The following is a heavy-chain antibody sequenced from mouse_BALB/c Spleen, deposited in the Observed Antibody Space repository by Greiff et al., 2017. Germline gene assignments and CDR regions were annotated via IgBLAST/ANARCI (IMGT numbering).Heavy chain of an antibody. J-gene: IGHJ3*01. CDR1: GYTFTSYW. CDR3: ARSRMITEGSSAY. V-gene: IGHV1-7*01. D-gene: IGHD2-4*01. Sequence: VQLQQSGAELAKPGASVKMSCKASGYTFTSYWMHWVKQRPGQGLEWIGYINPSTGYTEYNQKFKDKATLTADKSSSTAYMQLSSLTSEDSAVYCCARSRMITEGSSAYWGQGTLVTVSA. CDR2: INPSTGYT.